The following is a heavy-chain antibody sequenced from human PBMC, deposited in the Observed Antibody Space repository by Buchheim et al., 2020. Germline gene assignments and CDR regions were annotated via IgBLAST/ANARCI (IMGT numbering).Heavy chain of an antibody. J-gene: IGHJ5*02. CDR1: GFTFSSYA. CDR3: AKVSTYSSSWYGGDWFDP. D-gene: IGHD6-13*01. CDR2: ISGSGGST. V-gene: IGHV3-23*01. Sequence: EVQLLESGGGLVQPGGSLRLSCAASGFTFSSYAMSWVRQAPGKGLEWVSAISGSGGSTYYADSVKGRFTISRDNSKHPLYLQMNSLRAEDTAVYYCAKVSTYSSSWYGGDWFDPWGQGTL.